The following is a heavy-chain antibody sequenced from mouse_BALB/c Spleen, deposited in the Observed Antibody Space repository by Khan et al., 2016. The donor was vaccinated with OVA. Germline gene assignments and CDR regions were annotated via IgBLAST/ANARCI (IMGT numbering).Heavy chain of an antibody. CDR1: GFTFSTYG. J-gene: IGHJ3*01. CDR2: VSTGGSYT. V-gene: IGHV5-6*01. CDR3: TRLAYFYDSEGFAY. D-gene: IGHD1-1*01. Sequence: EVELVESGGDLVKPGGSLKLSCAASGFTFSTYGMSWVRQAPDKRLEWVATVSTGGSYTYYPDSVKGRFTISRDNAKNTLYLQMSGLMSEDTAMFYCTRLAYFYDSEGFAYWGQGILVTVSA.